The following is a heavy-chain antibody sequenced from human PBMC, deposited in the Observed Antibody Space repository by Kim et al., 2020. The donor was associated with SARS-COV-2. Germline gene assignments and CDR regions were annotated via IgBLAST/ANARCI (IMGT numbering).Heavy chain of an antibody. CDR3: ARHSKYYDILTGYLLGVGDY. Sequence: GESLKISCKGSGYSFTSYWIGWVRQMPGKGLEWMGIIYPGDSDTRYSPSFQGQVTISADKSISTAYLQWSSLKASDTAMYYCARHSKYYDILTGYLLGVGDYWGQGTLDTVYS. CDR2: IYPGDSDT. J-gene: IGHJ4*02. CDR1: GYSFTSYW. D-gene: IGHD3-9*01. V-gene: IGHV5-51*01.